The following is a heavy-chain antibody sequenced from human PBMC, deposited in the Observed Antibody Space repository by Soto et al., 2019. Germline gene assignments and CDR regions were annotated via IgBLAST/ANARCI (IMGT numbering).Heavy chain of an antibody. V-gene: IGHV3-30-3*01. CDR2: ISYDGSDK. CDR3: ARDTGPNGYNYYYFGMDV. D-gene: IGHD5-18*01. Sequence: GALRLSCAASGFTFSNYAMHWVRQAPGKGLEWVAVISYDGSDKYNANSVKGRFTISRDNSKNTLYLQMNSLRAEDTAVYYCARDTGPNGYNYYYFGMDVWGQGTTVTVSS. J-gene: IGHJ6*02. CDR1: GFTFSNYA.